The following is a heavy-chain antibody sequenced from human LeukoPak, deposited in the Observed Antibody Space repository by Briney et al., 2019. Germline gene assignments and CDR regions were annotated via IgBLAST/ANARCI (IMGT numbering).Heavy chain of an antibody. V-gene: IGHV4-34*01. Sequence: PSETLSLTCAVYGGYFSGYYWSWIRQPPGKGLECIGEINHSGSTNYNPSLKSRVTISVDTSKHQFSLKLSSVTAADTAVYYCARGGAFDFWSGYYNGYFDYWGQGTLVTVSS. CDR1: GGYFSGYY. CDR3: ARGGAFDFWSGYYNGYFDY. J-gene: IGHJ4*02. CDR2: INHSGST. D-gene: IGHD3-3*01.